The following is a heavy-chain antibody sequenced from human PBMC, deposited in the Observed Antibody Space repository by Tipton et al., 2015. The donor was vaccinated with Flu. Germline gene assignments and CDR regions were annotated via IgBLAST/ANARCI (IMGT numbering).Heavy chain of an antibody. J-gene: IGHJ4*02. V-gene: IGHV3-64*02. D-gene: IGHD2-8*01. Sequence: SLRLSCAASGFTFRDYSMHWVRQAPGKGLEYVSAISGDGGGKYYVDSVKDRFTISRDNSKNTLYLQMGSLRPEDMAVYYCARVGPGGVYDYWGQGALVTGSS. CDR2: ISGDGGGK. CDR1: GFTFRDYS. CDR3: ARVGPGGVYDY.